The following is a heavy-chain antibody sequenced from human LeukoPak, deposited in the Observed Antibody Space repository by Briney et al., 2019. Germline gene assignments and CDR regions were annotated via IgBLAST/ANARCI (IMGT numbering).Heavy chain of an antibody. CDR3: AREGDSSGYLFDY. CDR2: INHSGST. V-gene: IGHV4-34*01. J-gene: IGHJ4*02. CDR1: GFSFSDNG. D-gene: IGHD3-22*01. Sequence: LRLSCAASGFSFSDNGMHWVRQPPGKGLEWIGEINHSGSTNYNPSLKSRVTISVDTSKNQFSLKLSSVTAADTAVYYCAREGDSSGYLFDYWGQGTLVTVSS.